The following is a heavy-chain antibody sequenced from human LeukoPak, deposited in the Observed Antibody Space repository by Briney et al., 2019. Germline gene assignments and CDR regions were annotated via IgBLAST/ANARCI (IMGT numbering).Heavy chain of an antibody. CDR3: ARASGSWAD. J-gene: IGHJ4*02. Sequence: GGSLRLSCAASGFTFSDYHMTWIRQAPGKGLEWVSYISNSGTTIYYADSVKGRFTISRDNAKNSLYLQMNSLRAKDTAVYYCARASGSWADWGQGTLVTVSS. CDR1: GFTFSDYH. D-gene: IGHD5-12*01. CDR2: ISNSGTTI. V-gene: IGHV3-11*01.